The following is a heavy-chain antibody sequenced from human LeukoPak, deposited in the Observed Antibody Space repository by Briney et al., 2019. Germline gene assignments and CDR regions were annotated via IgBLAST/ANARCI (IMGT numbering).Heavy chain of an antibody. CDR3: ARYYDSSGYYYYYMDV. CDR2: IYTSGST. CDR1: GVSISSGSYY. D-gene: IGHD3-22*01. J-gene: IGHJ6*03. V-gene: IGHV4-61*02. Sequence: PSETLSLTCTVSGVSISSGSYYWSWIGQPAGKGLEWIVRIYTSGSTNYNPSLKSRVTISVNTSKNQFSLKLSSVTAAETAVYYCARYYDSSGYYYYYMDVWGKGTTVTVSS.